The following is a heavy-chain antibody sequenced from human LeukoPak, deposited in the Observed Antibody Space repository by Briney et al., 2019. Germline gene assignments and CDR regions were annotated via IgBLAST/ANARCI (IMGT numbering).Heavy chain of an antibody. D-gene: IGHD1-1*01. Sequence: SETLSLTCTVSGYSISSGYYWGWIRQPPGKGLEWIGSIYHSGSTYYNPSLKSRVAISVDTSKNQFSLKLSSVTAADTAVYYCARDGVWNGAIDYWGQGTLVTVSS. CDR2: IYHSGST. CDR1: GYSISSGYY. CDR3: ARDGVWNGAIDY. J-gene: IGHJ4*02. V-gene: IGHV4-38-2*02.